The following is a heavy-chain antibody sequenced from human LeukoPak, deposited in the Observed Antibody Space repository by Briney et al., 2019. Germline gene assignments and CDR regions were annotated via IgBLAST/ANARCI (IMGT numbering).Heavy chain of an antibody. D-gene: IGHD3-22*01. CDR3: AREEGYYDSSGYYPAPINY. J-gene: IGHJ4*02. CDR1: GGTFSSYA. V-gene: IGHV1-69*13. CDR2: IIPIFGTA. Sequence: SVKVSCKASGGTFSSYAISWVRQAPGQGLEWMGGIIPIFGTANYAKKFQGRVTITADESTSTAYMELSSLRSEDTAVYYCAREEGYYDSSGYYPAPINYWGQGTLVTVSS.